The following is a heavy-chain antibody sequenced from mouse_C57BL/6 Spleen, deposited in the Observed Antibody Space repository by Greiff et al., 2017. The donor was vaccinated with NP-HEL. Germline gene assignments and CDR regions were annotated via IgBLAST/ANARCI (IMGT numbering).Heavy chain of an antibody. Sequence: EVKLVESGPGLVKPSQSLSLTCSVTGYSITSGYYWNWIRQFPGNKLEWMGYISYDGSNNYNPSLKNRISITRDTSKNQFFLKLNSVTTEDTATYYCASWVYDYDEYFDVWGTGTTVTVSS. D-gene: IGHD2-4*01. CDR2: ISYDGSN. CDR1: GYSITSGYY. V-gene: IGHV3-6*01. J-gene: IGHJ1*03. CDR3: ASWVYDYDEYFDV.